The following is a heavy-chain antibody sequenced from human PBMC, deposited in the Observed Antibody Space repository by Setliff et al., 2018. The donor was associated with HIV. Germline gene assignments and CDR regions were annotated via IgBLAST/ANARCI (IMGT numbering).Heavy chain of an antibody. Sequence: PSETLSLTCTVSGDSISRDFYYWNWIRQPAGKGLEWIGHIYTNGRTHYNPSLKSRVTISVDTSKYHFSLKLSSVTAADTAVYYCARFYDISGYYSNYHYYMDVWGKGTAVTVSS. V-gene: IGHV4-61*09. CDR1: GDSISRDFYY. D-gene: IGHD3-22*01. J-gene: IGHJ6*03. CDR2: IYTNGRT. CDR3: ARFYDISGYYSNYHYYMDV.